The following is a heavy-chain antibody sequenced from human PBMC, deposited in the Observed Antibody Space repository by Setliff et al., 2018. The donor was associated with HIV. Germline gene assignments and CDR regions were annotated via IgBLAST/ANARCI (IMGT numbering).Heavy chain of an antibody. CDR3: ARVGNNRLQFFDH. Sequence: ASVKVSCKTSGYTFKSYDIKWVRQAPGQRPEWMARINAGNGNREYSPKFQGRVTITADTSARTMYMELSSLRSEDTAVYYCARVGNNRLQFFDHWGQGTLVTVSS. V-gene: IGHV1-3*01. CDR2: INAGNGNR. CDR1: GYTFKSYD. J-gene: IGHJ4*02. D-gene: IGHD5-12*01.